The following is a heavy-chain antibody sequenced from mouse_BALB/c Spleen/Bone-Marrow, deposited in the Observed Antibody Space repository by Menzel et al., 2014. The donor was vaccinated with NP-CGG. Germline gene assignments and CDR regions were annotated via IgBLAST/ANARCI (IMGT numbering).Heavy chain of an antibody. Sequence: EVKLVESGAELVKPGASVKLSCTASGFNIKDTYMHWVKQRPEQGLEWIGRIDPANGNTKYDPKFQGKATITADTSSYTAYLQLSSLTSEDTAVYYCAMITTGAWFAYWGQGTLVTVSA. CDR3: AMITTGAWFAY. J-gene: IGHJ3*01. D-gene: IGHD2-4*01. V-gene: IGHV14-3*02. CDR1: GFNIKDTY. CDR2: IDPANGNT.